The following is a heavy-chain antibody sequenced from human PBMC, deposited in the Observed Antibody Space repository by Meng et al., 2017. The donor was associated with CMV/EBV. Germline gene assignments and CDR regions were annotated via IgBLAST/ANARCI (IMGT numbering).Heavy chain of an antibody. CDR1: GLTFSSYS. D-gene: IGHD1-26*01. V-gene: IGHV3-21*01. CDR3: ARGTNKGWELLYYFDY. Sequence: GESLKISCAASGLTFSSYSMNWVRQAPGKGLEWVSSISSSSSYIYYADSVKGRFTISRDNAKNSLYLQMNSLRAEDTAVYYCARGTNKGWELLYYFDYWGQGTLVTVSS. CDR2: ISSSSSYI. J-gene: IGHJ4*02.